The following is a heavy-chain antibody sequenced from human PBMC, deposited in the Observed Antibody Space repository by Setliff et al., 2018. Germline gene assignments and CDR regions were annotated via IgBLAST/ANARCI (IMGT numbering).Heavy chain of an antibody. V-gene: IGHV1-18*01. Sequence: GASVKVSCKASGYTFTSYGISWVRRAPGQGLEWMGWISAYNGNTNYAQKLQGRVTMTTDTSTSTAYMELSSLRSEDTAVYYCAVDGSGSYYYSDYYYGMDVWGQGTTVTVSS. CDR2: ISAYNGNT. D-gene: IGHD3-10*01. CDR1: GYTFTSYG. J-gene: IGHJ6*02. CDR3: AVDGSGSYYYSDYYYGMDV.